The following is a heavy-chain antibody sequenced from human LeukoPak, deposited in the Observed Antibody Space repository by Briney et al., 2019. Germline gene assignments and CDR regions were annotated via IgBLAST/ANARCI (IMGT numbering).Heavy chain of an antibody. CDR1: GHSISSGYY. CDR2: IYYSGST. V-gene: IGHV4-38-2*01. D-gene: IGHD3-10*01. CDR3: ARLVRFVDFDY. J-gene: IGHJ4*02. Sequence: SETLSLTCSVSGHSISSGYYWGWIRQPPGKGLEWIGSIYYSGSTYYNPSLKSRVTISVDTSKNQFSLKLSSVTAADTAVCYCARLVRFVDFDYWGQGTLVTVSS.